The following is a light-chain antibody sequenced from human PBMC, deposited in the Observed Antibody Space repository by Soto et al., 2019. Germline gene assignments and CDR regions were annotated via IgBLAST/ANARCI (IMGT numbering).Light chain of an antibody. V-gene: IGKV3-15*01. CDR3: QQYGSSGT. J-gene: IGKJ1*01. Sequence: EIVMTPSPATLSVSPVERATLPCRASQSVSSNLAWYQQKPGQAPRLLIYGASTRATGIPARFSGSGSGTDFTLTISRLEPEDFAVYYCQQYGSSGTFSQGTKVDIK. CDR2: GAS. CDR1: QSVSSN.